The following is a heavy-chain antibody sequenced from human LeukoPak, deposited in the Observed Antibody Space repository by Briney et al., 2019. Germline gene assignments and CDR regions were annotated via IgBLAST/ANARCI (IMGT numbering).Heavy chain of an antibody. J-gene: IGHJ4*02. Sequence: AGGPLRLSCAASGFAFRVAGMSWVPQAPGKALKGVGRIKGNADGGTVDYAAPVKGMFTISNDNSNNTLFLQMNSLIAEDTALYYCFASYYSSGACYDYFDSWGQGALVTVSS. CDR1: GFAFRVAG. V-gene: IGHV3-15*01. CDR2: IKGNADGGTV. CDR3: FASYYSSGACYDYFDS. D-gene: IGHD6-19*01.